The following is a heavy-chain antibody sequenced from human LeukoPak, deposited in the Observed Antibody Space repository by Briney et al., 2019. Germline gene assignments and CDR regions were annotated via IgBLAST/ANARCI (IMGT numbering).Heavy chain of an antibody. CDR3: ARTNYVLPVDS. J-gene: IGHJ4*02. Sequence: PSETLSLTCTVSGCSISSSSYYWGWIRQPPGKGLEWIGSIYYSGSTYYNPSLKSRVTISVDTSKNQFSLKLSSVTAADTAVYYCARTNYVLPVDSWGQGTLVTVSS. V-gene: IGHV4-39*01. CDR2: IYYSGST. D-gene: IGHD1-7*01. CDR1: GCSISSSSYY.